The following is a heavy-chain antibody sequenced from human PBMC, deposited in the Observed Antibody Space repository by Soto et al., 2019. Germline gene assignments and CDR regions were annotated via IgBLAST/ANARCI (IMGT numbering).Heavy chain of an antibody. V-gene: IGHV3-33*06. D-gene: IGHD3-3*01. CDR2: IWYDGSNK. Sequence: ESGGGVVQPGRSLRLSCAASGFTFSSYGMHWVRQAPGKGLEWVAVIWYDGSNKYYADSVKGRFTISRDNSKNTLYLQMNSLRAEDTAVYYCAKYYEDYYGMDVWGQGTTVTVSS. J-gene: IGHJ6*02. CDR1: GFTFSSYG. CDR3: AKYYEDYYGMDV.